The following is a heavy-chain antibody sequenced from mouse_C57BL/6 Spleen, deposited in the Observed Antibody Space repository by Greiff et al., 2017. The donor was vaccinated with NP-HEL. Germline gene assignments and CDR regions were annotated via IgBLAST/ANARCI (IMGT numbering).Heavy chain of an antibody. CDR3: TREGASSYYFDY. CDR2: ISSGGDYI. V-gene: IGHV5-9-1*02. Sequence: EVKLVESGEGLVKPGGSLKLSCAASGFTFSSYAMSWVRQTPEKRLEWVAYISSGGDYIYYADTVKGRFTITRDNARNTLYLQMSSLKSEDTAMYYCTREGASSYYFDYWGQGTTLTVSS. CDR1: GFTFSSYA. D-gene: IGHD1-1*01. J-gene: IGHJ2*01.